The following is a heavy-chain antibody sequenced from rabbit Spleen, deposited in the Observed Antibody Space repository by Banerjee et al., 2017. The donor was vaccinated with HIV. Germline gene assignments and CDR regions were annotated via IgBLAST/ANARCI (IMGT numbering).Heavy chain of an antibody. D-gene: IGHD8-1*01. CDR2: IYGGSSEST. CDR3: ARDTGSSFSSYGMDL. J-gene: IGHJ6*01. Sequence: QQQLEESGGGLVKPGGTLTLTCHVSGIDFSSYYYICWVRQPPGKGLECIACIYGGSSESTYDASWAKGRFTISKTSSTTVTLQMTSLTAADTATYFCARDTGSSFSSYGMDLWGPGTLVTVS. V-gene: IGHV1S45*01. CDR1: GIDFSSYYY.